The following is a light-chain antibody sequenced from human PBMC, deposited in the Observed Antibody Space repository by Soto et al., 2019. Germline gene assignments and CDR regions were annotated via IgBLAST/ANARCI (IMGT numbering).Light chain of an antibody. Sequence: QSALTQPASVSGSPGQSSTISCTGTSSDIGGYNFVSWYQQHPGKAPKLMFYDVTNRPSGVSNRFSGSKSGKTASLTISGLQAEDEAVYYCSSYTSTNTVVFGGGTKLTVL. CDR1: SSDIGGYNF. V-gene: IGLV2-14*03. CDR2: DVT. J-gene: IGLJ2*01. CDR3: SSYTSTNTVV.